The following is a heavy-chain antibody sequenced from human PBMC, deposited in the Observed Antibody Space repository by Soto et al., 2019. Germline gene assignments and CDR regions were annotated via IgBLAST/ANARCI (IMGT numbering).Heavy chain of an antibody. CDR1: GGTFSSYA. CDR3: ARPHYLAVAEGDYYGMDV. CDR2: IIPIFGTA. J-gene: IGHJ6*02. D-gene: IGHD6-19*01. Sequence: QVQLVQSGAEVKKPGSSVKVSCKASGGTFSSYAISWVRQAPGQGLEWMGGIIPIFGTANYAQKFQGRVTITADESTSTAYMELSSLRSEDTAVYYCARPHYLAVAEGDYYGMDVWGQGTTVTVSS. V-gene: IGHV1-69*01.